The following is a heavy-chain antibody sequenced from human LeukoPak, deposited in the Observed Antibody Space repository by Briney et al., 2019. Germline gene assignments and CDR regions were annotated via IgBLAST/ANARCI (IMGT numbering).Heavy chain of an antibody. CDR1: GYTFTGYY. D-gene: IGHD3-22*01. CDR2: INAGNGNT. CDR3: ATSENFYYDSSGPNYYYGMDV. Sequence: ASVKVSCKASGYTFTGYYMHWVRQAPGQGLEWMGWINAGNGNTKYSQKFQGRVTITRDTSASTAYMELSSLRSEDTAVYYCATSENFYYDSSGPNYYYGMDVWGQGTTVTVSS. J-gene: IGHJ6*02. V-gene: IGHV1-3*01.